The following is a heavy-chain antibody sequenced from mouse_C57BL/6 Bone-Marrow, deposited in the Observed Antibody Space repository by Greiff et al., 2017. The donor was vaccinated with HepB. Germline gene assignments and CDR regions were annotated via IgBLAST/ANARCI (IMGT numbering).Heavy chain of an antibody. CDR1: GYTFTSYW. J-gene: IGHJ1*03. CDR2: IDPSDSET. D-gene: IGHD4-1*01. V-gene: IGHV1-52*01. Sequence: QVQLKQSGAELVRPGSSVKLSCKASGYTFTSYWMHWVKQRPIQGLEWIGNIDPSDSETHYNQKFKDKATLTVDKSSSTAYMQLSSLTSEDSAVYYCARRGTGTWYFDVWGTGTTVTVSS. CDR3: ARRGTGTWYFDV.